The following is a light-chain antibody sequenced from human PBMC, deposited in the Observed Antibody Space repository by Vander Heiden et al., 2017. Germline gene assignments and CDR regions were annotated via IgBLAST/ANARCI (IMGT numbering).Light chain of an antibody. J-gene: IGKJ5*01. CDR1: QAISSS. V-gene: IGKV1-9*01. CDR2: GTS. CDR3: QQLNSYPIT. Sequence: GHTITITCRASQAISSSVTWYQQKPGNAPKLLISGTSNLQSGVPSRFSGSRSGSEFTLTVTSLQPDDFASYYCQQLNSYPITFGQGTRLQI.